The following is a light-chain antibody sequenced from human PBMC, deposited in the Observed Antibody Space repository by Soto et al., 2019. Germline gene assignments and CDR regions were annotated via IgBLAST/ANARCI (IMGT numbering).Light chain of an antibody. CDR2: DAS. J-gene: IGKJ5*01. Sequence: EIVLTQSPATLSLSPGERATLSCRASQSVSSYLAWYQQKPGQAPRLLIYDASNRATGIPARFSGSGSGTEFTLTISSLEPEDFAVYYCQQRGNWPPITFGQGTRLEIK. CDR1: QSVSSY. CDR3: QQRGNWPPIT. V-gene: IGKV3-11*01.